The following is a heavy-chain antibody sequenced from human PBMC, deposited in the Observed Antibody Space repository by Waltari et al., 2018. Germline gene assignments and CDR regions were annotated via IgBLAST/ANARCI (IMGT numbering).Heavy chain of an antibody. CDR1: GYSFTRYW. V-gene: IGHV5-51*01. CDR3: ARLYYDILTGPYYYYYGMDV. J-gene: IGHJ6*02. Sequence: EVQLVQSGAEVKKPGESLKISCKGSGYSFTRYWIGRVRQMPGKGLEWMGIIYPGDSDTRYSPSFQGQVTISADKSISTAYLQWSSLKASDTAMYYCARLYYDILTGPYYYYYGMDVWGQGTTVTVSS. CDR2: IYPGDSDT. D-gene: IGHD3-9*01.